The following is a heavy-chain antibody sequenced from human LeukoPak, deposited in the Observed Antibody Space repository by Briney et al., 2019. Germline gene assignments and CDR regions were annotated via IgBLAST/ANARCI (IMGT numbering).Heavy chain of an antibody. CDR1: GDIFSSYA. J-gene: IGHJ6*03. CDR2: IIPIFGTT. Sequence: GASVKVSCKASGDIFSSYAISWVRQAPGQGLEWMGGIIPIFGTTNYAQKFQGRVTITADESTSTAYMELSSLRSEDTAVYYCARGARGRDGPKNYYYYMDVWGKGTTVTISS. V-gene: IGHV1-69*13. CDR3: ARGARGRDGPKNYYYYMDV. D-gene: IGHD5-24*01.